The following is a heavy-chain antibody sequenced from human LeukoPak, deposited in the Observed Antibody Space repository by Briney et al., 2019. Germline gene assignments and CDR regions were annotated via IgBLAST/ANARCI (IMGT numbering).Heavy chain of an antibody. V-gene: IGHV4-34*01. D-gene: IGHD3-16*01. CDR3: ARATPVGGVRFDY. Sequence: PSETLSLTCAVYGGSFSGYYWSWIRQPPGKGLEWIGEINHSGSTNYNPSLKSRVTISVDTSKNQFSLKLSSVTAADTAVYYCARATPVGGVRFDYWGQGTLVTVSS. CDR1: GGSFSGYY. J-gene: IGHJ4*02. CDR2: INHSGST.